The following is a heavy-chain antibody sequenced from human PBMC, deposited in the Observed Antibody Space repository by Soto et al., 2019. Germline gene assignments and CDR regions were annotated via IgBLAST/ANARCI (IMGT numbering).Heavy chain of an antibody. V-gene: IGHV3-74*01. CDR2: IISDVSST. CDR3: ARVRVEWLSHDALYI. Sequence: EVQLVESGGGLVQPGGYLRLSCAASGFTFSSYWMHWVRQAPGKGPVWVSRIISDVSSTSYADSVKGQFTISRDHGENPLYMQMPSLTAKALAVYYCARVRVEWLSHDALYIWGQSQMVTVSS. D-gene: IGHD3-3*01. CDR1: GFTFSSYW. J-gene: IGHJ3*02.